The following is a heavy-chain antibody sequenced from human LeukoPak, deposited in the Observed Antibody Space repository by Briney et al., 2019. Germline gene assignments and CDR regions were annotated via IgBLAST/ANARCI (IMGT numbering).Heavy chain of an antibody. CDR2: MSSGGSYI. V-gene: IGHV3-21*06. Sequence: PGGSLRLSCAASGFTFSSYAMTWVRQAPGKGLEWVSSMSSGGSYIYYADSVRGRFTISRDNAKDSLFLLMNSLRVEDTAVYYCARGRPTGSSRRFVVQWSQGTLVTVSS. CDR1: GFTFSSYA. CDR3: ARGRPTGSSRRFVVQ. J-gene: IGHJ4*02. D-gene: IGHD2-15*01.